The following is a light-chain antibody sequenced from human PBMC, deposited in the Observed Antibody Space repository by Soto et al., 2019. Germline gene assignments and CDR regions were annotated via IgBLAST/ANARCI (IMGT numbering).Light chain of an antibody. CDR1: QSISNW. CDR2: HAS. CDR3: QQYNSYS. J-gene: IGKJ1*01. Sequence: EIQVTKSLSTLPASVGDEVTLTCRASQSISNWLAWYQQKPGTAPKVLIYHASNLQSGVPSRFSGSGSGTEFTLTISSLQPDDFATYYCQQYNSYSFGQGTKVDI. V-gene: IGKV1-5*01.